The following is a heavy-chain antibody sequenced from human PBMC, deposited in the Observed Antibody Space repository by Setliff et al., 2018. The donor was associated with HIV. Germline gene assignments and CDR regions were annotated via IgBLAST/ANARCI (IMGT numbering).Heavy chain of an antibody. J-gene: IGHJ4*02. D-gene: IGHD6-19*01. CDR1: GSTFSTYR. CDR3: ARAVHSGWYYFDY. V-gene: IGHV3-21*01. CDR2: ISSSSSYI. Sequence: GESLKISCAASGSTFSTYRMNWVRQAPGKGLEWVSSISSSSSYIYYADSLKGRFTISRDNAKNSLYLQMNSLRAEDTAVYYCARAVHSGWYYFDYWGQGTLVTVS.